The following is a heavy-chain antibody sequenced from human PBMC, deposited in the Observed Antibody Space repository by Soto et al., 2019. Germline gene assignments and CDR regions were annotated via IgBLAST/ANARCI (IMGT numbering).Heavy chain of an antibody. CDR1: GGSFSGYY. CDR2: INHSGST. Sequence: SETLSLTCAVYGGSFSGYYWSWIRQPPGKGLEWIGEINHSGSTNYNPSLKSRVTISVDTSKNQFSLKLSSVTAADTAVYYCARERGYDILTGPFDYWGRGTLVTVSS. CDR3: ARERGYDILTGPFDY. D-gene: IGHD3-9*01. V-gene: IGHV4-34*01. J-gene: IGHJ4*02.